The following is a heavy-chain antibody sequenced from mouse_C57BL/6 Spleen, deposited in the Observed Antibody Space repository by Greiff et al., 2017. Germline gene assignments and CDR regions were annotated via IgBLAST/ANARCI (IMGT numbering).Heavy chain of an antibody. CDR1: GFTFSSYG. J-gene: IGHJ4*01. V-gene: IGHV5-6*01. CDR3: AITGKGEDYAMDY. Sequence: EVQGVESGGDLVKPGGSLKLSCAASGFTFSSYGMSWVRQTPDKRLEWVATISSGGSYTYYPDSVKGRFTISRDNAKNTLYLQVSSLKSEDTAMYYCAITGKGEDYAMDYWGQGTSVTVSS. CDR2: ISSGGSYT. D-gene: IGHD4-1*01.